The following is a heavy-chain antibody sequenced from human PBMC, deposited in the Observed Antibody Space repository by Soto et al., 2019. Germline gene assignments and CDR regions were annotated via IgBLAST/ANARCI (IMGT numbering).Heavy chain of an antibody. CDR2: ISSNGGST. V-gene: IGHV3-64D*06. J-gene: IGHJ5*01. Sequence: HPEGSRRRSGSPAVFTFSSYAMHWVRQAPVKGLEYVSAISSNGGSTYYADSVKVRFTISRYNSKNTLYLNISSLRAEDTAVYYCVKAKAVTAILSLLDSCGQRPLFPVCS. CDR3: VKAKAVTAILSLLDS. CDR1: VFTFSSYA. D-gene: IGHD2-21*02.